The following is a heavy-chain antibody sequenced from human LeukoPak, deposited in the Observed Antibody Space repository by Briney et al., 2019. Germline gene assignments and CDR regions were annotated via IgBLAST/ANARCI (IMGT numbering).Heavy chain of an antibody. V-gene: IGHV3-48*01. CDR1: GFTSSDYS. Sequence: GGSLRLSCAASGFTSSDYSMNWVRQAPGKGLEWVSYISSRSSTIYYADSVKGRFTISRDNAKNSLYLHMNSLRAEDTAVYYCARSSTWDHFDSWGQGTLVTVSS. CDR2: ISSRSSTI. CDR3: ARSSTWDHFDS. D-gene: IGHD6-13*01. J-gene: IGHJ4*02.